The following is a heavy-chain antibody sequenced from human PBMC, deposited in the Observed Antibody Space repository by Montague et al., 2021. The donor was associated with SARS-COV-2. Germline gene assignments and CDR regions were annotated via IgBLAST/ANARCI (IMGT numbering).Heavy chain of an antibody. CDR3: ARGSYGSGSYHAFDI. CDR2: LEKKKTT. D-gene: IGHD3-10*01. CDR1: GVVELRRRSE. V-gene: IGHV4-39*01. Sequence: SETLSLTCTVSGVVELRRRSEEHTSDLQSHHDLVCRLLLEKKKTTYYNPSLRSQVTMSVDTSKTQFSLKMNSVTAADTAVYYCARGSYGSGSYHAFDIWSQGTVVAVSS. J-gene: IGHJ3*02.